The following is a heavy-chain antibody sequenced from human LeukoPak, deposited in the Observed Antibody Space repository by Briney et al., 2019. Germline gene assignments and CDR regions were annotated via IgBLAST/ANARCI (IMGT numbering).Heavy chain of an antibody. Sequence: PGGSLRLSCAASGFTFSSYAMSWVRQAPGKGLEWVSAISGSGGSTYYADSVKGRFTVSRDNSKNTLYLQMNSLRAEDTAVYHCARGATSEDTAIVTGYWGQGTLVTVSS. CDR1: GFTFSSYA. CDR2: ISGSGGST. D-gene: IGHD5-18*01. J-gene: IGHJ4*02. V-gene: IGHV3-23*01. CDR3: ARGATSEDTAIVTGY.